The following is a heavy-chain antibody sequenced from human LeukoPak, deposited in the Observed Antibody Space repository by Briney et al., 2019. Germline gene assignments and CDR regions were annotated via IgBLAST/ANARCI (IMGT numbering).Heavy chain of an antibody. CDR2: IRYDGSNK. CDR3: ARGGYQRNYYYYYYMDV. V-gene: IGHV3-30*02. CDR1: GFTFSSYG. J-gene: IGHJ6*03. Sequence: GGSLRLSCAASGFTFSSYGMHWVRQAPGKGLEWVAFIRYDGSNKYYADSVKGRFTVSRDNSKSTLYLQMNSLRAEDTAVYYCARGGYQRNYYYYYYMDVWGKGTTVTVSS. D-gene: IGHD2-2*01.